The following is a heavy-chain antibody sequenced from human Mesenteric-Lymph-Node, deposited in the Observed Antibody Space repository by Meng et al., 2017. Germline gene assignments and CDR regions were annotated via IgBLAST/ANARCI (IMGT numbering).Heavy chain of an antibody. Sequence: ASVKVSCKASGFIFTNHYMHGVRQAPGQGLEWMGIINPSVGTTSYAQKFQGRVSMTRDTSTSTLYMELSSLTSEDTAVYYCARGDPYYYDTAHYYHSWGQGTLVTVSS. CDR2: INPSVGTT. J-gene: IGHJ1*01. V-gene: IGHV1-46*01. D-gene: IGHD3-22*01. CDR3: ARGDPYYYDTAHYYHS. CDR1: GFIFTNHY.